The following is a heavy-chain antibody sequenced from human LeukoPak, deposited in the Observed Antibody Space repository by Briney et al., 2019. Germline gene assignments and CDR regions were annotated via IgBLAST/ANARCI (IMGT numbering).Heavy chain of an antibody. V-gene: IGHV4-59*01. CDR2: IYYSAIT. CDR1: GGSISSSY. J-gene: IGHJ2*01. D-gene: IGHD3-3*01. Sequence: SETLSLTCTVSGGSISSSYWSWLRQPPGKGLEWIGYIYYSAITNYTPSLKRRLTISVATSKNQFSLQLTPVTAADTAVYFCARVSDFSSGYYWYFDLWGRGTLVTVSS. CDR3: ARVSDFSSGYYWYFDL.